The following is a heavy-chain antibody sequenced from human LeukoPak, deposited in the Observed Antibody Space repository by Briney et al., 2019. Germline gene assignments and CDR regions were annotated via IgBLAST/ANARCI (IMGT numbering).Heavy chain of an antibody. CDR2: IKVDGSEK. Sequence: PGGSLRLSCAASGFTFSNYWMSWVRQAPGKGLEWVANIKVDGSEKNYVDSVKGRFTISRDNAKNSLYLQMNSLRVEDTAVYYCARGGGNPDYWGQGTLVTVSS. CDR1: GFTFSNYW. CDR3: ARGGGNPDY. J-gene: IGHJ4*02. V-gene: IGHV3-7*02. D-gene: IGHD4-23*01.